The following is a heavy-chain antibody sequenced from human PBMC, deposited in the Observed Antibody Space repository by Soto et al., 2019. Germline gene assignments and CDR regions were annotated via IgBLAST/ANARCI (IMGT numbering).Heavy chain of an antibody. CDR2: ISWNRGTT. CDR3: AREGGYCTNGVCFTHYFDY. V-gene: IGHV3-9*01. Sequence: PGGSLRLSCAASGFTFDDYAMHWVRQAPGKGLEWVSGISWNRGTTGYADSVKGRFTISRDNAKNSLYLQMNSLRAEDTAVYYCAREGGYCTNGVCFTHYFDYWGQGTLVTVSS. D-gene: IGHD2-8*01. J-gene: IGHJ4*02. CDR1: GFTFDDYA.